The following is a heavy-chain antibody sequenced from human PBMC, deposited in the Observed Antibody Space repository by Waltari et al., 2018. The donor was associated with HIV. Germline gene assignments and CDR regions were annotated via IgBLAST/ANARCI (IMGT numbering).Heavy chain of an antibody. CDR1: GFTFSDFY. V-gene: IGHV3-11*01. Sequence: QVQLVESGGGLVKPGGSLRLSCAASGFTFSDFYMSWIRQAPGKGLEWVSYLSGSGNTIYYADSVKGRFTVSRDNAENSLYLQMNSLRVEDTAVYYCARHIAPPGLNHYYYCLAVWGQGTTVTVSS. J-gene: IGHJ6*02. D-gene: IGHD6-13*01. CDR3: ARHIAPPGLNHYYYCLAV. CDR2: LSGSGNTI.